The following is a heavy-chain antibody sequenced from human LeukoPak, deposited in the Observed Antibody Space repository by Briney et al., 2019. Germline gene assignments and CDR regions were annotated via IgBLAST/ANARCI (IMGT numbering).Heavy chain of an antibody. CDR1: GFTFSSYG. D-gene: IGHD3-10*01. J-gene: IGHJ4*02. CDR2: ISYDGSNK. CDR3: AKGGALLWFGESAYYFDY. V-gene: IGHV3-30*18. Sequence: GGSLRPSCAASGFTFSSYGMSWVRQAPGKGLEWVAVISYDGSNKYYADSVKGRFTISRDNSKNTLYLQMNSLRAEDTAVYYCAKGGALLWFGESAYYFDYWGQGTLVTVSS.